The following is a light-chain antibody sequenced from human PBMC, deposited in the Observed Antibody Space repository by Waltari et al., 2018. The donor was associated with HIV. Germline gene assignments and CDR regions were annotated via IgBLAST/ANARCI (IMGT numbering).Light chain of an antibody. J-gene: IGLJ2*01. Sequence: QSALPHPPSASGSPGQSVTISCPGTSSDVGGYNYVSWYQQHPGKAPKLMIYEVSKRPSGVPDRFSGSKSGNTASLTVSGLQAEDEADYYCSSYAGSNNLVFGGGTKLTVL. CDR1: SSDVGGYNY. V-gene: IGLV2-8*01. CDR2: EVS. CDR3: SSYAGSNNLV.